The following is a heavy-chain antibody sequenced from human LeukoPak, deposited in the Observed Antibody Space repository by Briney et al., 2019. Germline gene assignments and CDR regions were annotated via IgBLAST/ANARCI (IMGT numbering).Heavy chain of an antibody. CDR2: IYYSGST. D-gene: IGHD3-16*02. J-gene: IGHJ4*02. CDR3: ARSYYDYVWGSYRYTSLDTYYFDY. CDR1: GGSFSGYY. Sequence: SETLSLTCAVYGGSFSGYYWSWIRQPPGKGLEWIGSIYYSGSTYYNPSLKSRVTISVDTSKNQFSLKLSSVTAADTAVYYCARSYYDYVWGSYRYTSLDTYYFDYWGQGTLVTVSS. V-gene: IGHV4-34*01.